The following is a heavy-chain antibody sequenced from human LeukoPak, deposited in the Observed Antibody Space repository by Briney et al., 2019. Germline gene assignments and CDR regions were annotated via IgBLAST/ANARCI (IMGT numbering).Heavy chain of an antibody. V-gene: IGHV3-74*01. CDR2: ISPTGSTT. J-gene: IGHJ4*02. Sequence: GGSLRLSCTASGFSFSGHWMHWARQLPGKGLVWVSRISPTGSTTSYADSVKGRFTVSRDNAKNTLYLQVSNLRAEDTAVYYCARGPNSNWSGLDFWGQGTLLTVSS. CDR3: ARGPNSNWSGLDF. CDR1: GFSFSGHW. D-gene: IGHD6-6*01.